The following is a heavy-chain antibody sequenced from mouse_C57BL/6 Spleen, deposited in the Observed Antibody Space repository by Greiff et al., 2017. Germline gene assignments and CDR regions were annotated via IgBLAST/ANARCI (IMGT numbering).Heavy chain of an antibody. CDR1: GFTFSNYW. D-gene: IGHD3-3*01. Sequence: DVHLVASGGGLVQPGGSMKLSCVASGFTFSNYWMNWVRQSPEKGLEWVAQIRLKSDNYATHYAESVKGRFTISRDDSKSSVYLQMNNLRAEDTGIYYCTGGRGDYWGQGTTLTVSS. J-gene: IGHJ2*01. V-gene: IGHV6-3*01. CDR2: IRLKSDNYAT. CDR3: TGGRGDY.